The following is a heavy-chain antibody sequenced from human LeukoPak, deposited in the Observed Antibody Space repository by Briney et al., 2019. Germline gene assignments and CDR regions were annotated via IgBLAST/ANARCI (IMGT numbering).Heavy chain of an antibody. Sequence: ASVKVSCKASGYTFTSYAMHWVRQAPGQRLEWMGWINAGKGNTKYSQKFQGRVTITRDTSASTAYMELSSLRSEDTAVYYCARDQRLYYGSGSYNPWYFDLWGRGTLVTVSS. CDR3: ARDQRLYYGSGSYNPWYFDL. CDR1: GYTFTSYA. CDR2: INAGKGNT. J-gene: IGHJ2*01. D-gene: IGHD3-10*01. V-gene: IGHV1-3*01.